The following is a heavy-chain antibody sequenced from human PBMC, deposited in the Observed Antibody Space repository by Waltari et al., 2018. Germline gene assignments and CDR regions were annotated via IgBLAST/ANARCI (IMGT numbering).Heavy chain of an antibody. V-gene: IGHV3-64*01. Sequence: EVQLVESGGGLVQPGGSLRLSCAASGFTFSSYAMHWVRHAPGKGLEYVSAISSNGGSTYYANSVKGRFTISRDNSKNTLYLQMGSLRAEDMAVYYCARVKDYYDSSGYYFYWYFDLWGRGTLVTVSS. CDR3: ARVKDYYDSSGYYFYWYFDL. D-gene: IGHD3-22*01. J-gene: IGHJ2*01. CDR2: ISSNGGST. CDR1: GFTFSSYA.